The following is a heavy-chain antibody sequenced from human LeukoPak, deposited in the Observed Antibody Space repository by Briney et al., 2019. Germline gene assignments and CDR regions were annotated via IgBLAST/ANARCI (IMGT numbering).Heavy chain of an antibody. CDR1: GESFTNYW. D-gene: IGHD2-2*01. CDR2: IYPGDSDT. J-gene: IGHJ5*02. V-gene: IGHV5-51*01. CDR3: ARGDYCSSTSCSLDP. Sequence: GESLKISCKGSGESFTNYWIARVRQLPGKGLEWMGIIYPGDSDTRYSPSFQGQVALSADKSISTAYLQWSSLKASDTAMYYCARGDYCSSTSCSLDPWGQGTLVTVSS.